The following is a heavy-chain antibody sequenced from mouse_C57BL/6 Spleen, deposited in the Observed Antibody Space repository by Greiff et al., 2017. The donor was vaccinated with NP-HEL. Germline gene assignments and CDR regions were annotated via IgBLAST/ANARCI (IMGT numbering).Heavy chain of an antibody. J-gene: IGHJ1*03. CDR1: GYTFTSYG. CDR2: IYIGNGYT. V-gene: IGHV1-58*01. D-gene: IGHD2-4*01. Sequence: EVQRVESGAELVRPGSSVKMSCKTSGYTFTSYGINWVKQRPGQGLEWIGYIYIGNGYTEYNEKFKGKATLTSDTSSSTAYMQLSSLTSEDSAMYFCARTSTMITDWYFEVWGTGTTVTVSS. CDR3: ARTSTMITDWYFEV.